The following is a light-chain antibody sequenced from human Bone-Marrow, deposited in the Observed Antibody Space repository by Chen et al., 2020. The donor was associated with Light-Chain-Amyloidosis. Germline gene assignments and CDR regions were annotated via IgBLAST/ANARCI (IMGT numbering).Light chain of an antibody. Sequence: QSALTQPASVSGSPGQSLTISCTGTSSDVGGDNHVSWYQQHPDKAPKLMIYEVTNRPSWVPDRFSGSKSDNTASLTISGLQTEDEADYVCSSYTMTNTLVFGSGTRVTVL. J-gene: IGLJ1*01. CDR2: EVT. CDR3: SSYTMTNTLV. CDR1: SSDVGGDNH. V-gene: IGLV2-14*01.